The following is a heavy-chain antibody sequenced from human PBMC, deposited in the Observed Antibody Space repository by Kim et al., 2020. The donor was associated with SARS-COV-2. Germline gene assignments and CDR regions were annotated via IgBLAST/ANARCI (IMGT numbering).Heavy chain of an antibody. D-gene: IGHD6-13*01. J-gene: IGHJ4*02. V-gene: IGHV3-30*01. Sequence: KGRFTISRDNSKNTLYLQMNSLRAEDTAVYYCSRGQRTGYSSSWYSPVDYWGQGTLVTVSS. CDR3: SRGQRTGYSSSWYSPVDY.